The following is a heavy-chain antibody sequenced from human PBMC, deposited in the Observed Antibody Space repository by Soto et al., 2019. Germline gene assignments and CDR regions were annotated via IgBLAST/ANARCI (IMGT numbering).Heavy chain of an antibody. CDR3: ARGGRITIFGVVIIRGYGMDV. V-gene: IGHV4-34*01. J-gene: IGHJ6*02. CDR2: INHSGST. CDR1: GGSFSVYY. Sequence: KASETLSLTCAVYGGSFSVYYWSWIRQPPGKGLEWIGEINHSGSTNYNPSLKSRVTISVDTSKNQSSLKLSSVTAADTAVYYCARGGRITIFGVVIIRGYGMDVWGQGTTVTVSS. D-gene: IGHD3-3*01.